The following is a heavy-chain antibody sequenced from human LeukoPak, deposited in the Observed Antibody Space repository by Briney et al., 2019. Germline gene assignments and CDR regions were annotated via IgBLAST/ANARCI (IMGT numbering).Heavy chain of an antibody. V-gene: IGHV4-34*01. D-gene: IGHD6-13*01. CDR1: GGSFSGYY. J-gene: IGHJ4*02. Sequence: PSETLSLTCAIYGGSFSGYYWSWIRQPPGKGLEWIGEINHSGSTNYNPSLKSRVTISVDTSKNQFSLKLSSVTAADTAVYYCARGRRGPPRALRILAAAGAFDYWGQGTLVTVSS. CDR2: INHSGST. CDR3: ARGRRGPPRALRILAAAGAFDY.